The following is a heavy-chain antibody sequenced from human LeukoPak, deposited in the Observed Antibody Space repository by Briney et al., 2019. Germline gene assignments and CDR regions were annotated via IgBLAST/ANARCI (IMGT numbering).Heavy chain of an antibody. Sequence: ASVKVSCKASGYTFTGYYMHWVRQAPGQGLEWMGWINPNSGGTNYAQKFQGRVTMTRDTSISTAYMELSRLRPEDTAFYYCSSTFGSGSYLHSWGQGTLVTVSS. CDR3: SSTFGSGSYLHS. D-gene: IGHD3-10*01. V-gene: IGHV1-2*02. CDR2: INPNSGGT. CDR1: GYTFTGYY. J-gene: IGHJ5*02.